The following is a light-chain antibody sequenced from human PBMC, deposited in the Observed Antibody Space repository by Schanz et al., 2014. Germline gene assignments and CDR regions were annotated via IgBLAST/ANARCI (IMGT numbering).Light chain of an antibody. CDR2: GDN. CDR3: SSYTSSSTLVV. Sequence: QSVLTQPPSVSGAPGQRVTISCTGSSSNIGAGYDVHWYQQVPGTAPKVLIYGDNNRPSGVPDRFSRSKSGPSASLAITGLQPEDEADYYYSSYTSSSTLVVFGGGTKLTVL. V-gene: IGLV1-40*01. J-gene: IGLJ2*01. CDR1: SSNIGAGYD.